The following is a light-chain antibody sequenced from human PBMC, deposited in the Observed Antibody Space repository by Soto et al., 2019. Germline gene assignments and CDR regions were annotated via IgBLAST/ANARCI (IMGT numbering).Light chain of an antibody. CDR1: TSNIGAGYD. Sequence: QSVLTHPPSVSWALGQRVTSSCTGITSNIGAGYDVHWYQLLPGRAPKLLIYGNTNRPSGVPDRFSGSKSATSASLAITGLQAEDEAIYYCQSYDNTLSGPIYVFGTGTKVTVL. J-gene: IGLJ1*01. V-gene: IGLV1-40*01. CDR2: GNT. CDR3: QSYDNTLSGPIYV.